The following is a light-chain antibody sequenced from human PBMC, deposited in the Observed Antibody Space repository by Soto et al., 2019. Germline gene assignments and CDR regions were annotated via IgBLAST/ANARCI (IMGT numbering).Light chain of an antibody. CDR3: QQSHSTPTYT. Sequence: DIQMTQSPSALSASVGDRVTITSRASQTTTNYLNWYQKKPGKAPKLLIYGTSSLESEVSSRFSGSGSGTEFTLTIRNVQPEDFATYYCQQSHSTPTYTFGQGTELEIK. V-gene: IGKV1-39*01. CDR2: GTS. J-gene: IGKJ2*01. CDR1: QTTTNY.